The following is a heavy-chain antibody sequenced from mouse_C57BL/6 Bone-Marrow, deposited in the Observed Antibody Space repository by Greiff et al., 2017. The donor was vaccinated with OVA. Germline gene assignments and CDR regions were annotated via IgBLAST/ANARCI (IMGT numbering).Heavy chain of an antibody. V-gene: IGHV5-17*01. J-gene: IGHJ3*01. D-gene: IGHD2-4*01. Sequence: EVKLVESGGGLVKPGGSLKLSCAASGFTFSDYGMRWVRQAPEKGLEWVAYISSGSSTIYYADTVKGRFTISRDNAKNTLFLQMTSLRSEDTAMYYCARGLLDYDGAYWGQGTLVTVSA. CDR1: GFTFSDYG. CDR2: ISSGSSTI. CDR3: ARGLLDYDGAY.